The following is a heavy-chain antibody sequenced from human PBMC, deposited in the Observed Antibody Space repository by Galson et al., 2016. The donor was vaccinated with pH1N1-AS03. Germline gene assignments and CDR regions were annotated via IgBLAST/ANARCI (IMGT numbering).Heavy chain of an antibody. Sequence: SVKVPCRASGYTFSSNDINWVRQATGQGLEWMGWMNPNTGITGYAQKFQGRVTMTRDISISTAYMELSSLRSEDTAAYFCARGVSAGVDFWGQGTLVTVSS. D-gene: IGHD3-10*01. V-gene: IGHV1-8*01. CDR1: GYTFSSND. J-gene: IGHJ4*02. CDR2: MNPNTGIT. CDR3: ARGVSAGVDF.